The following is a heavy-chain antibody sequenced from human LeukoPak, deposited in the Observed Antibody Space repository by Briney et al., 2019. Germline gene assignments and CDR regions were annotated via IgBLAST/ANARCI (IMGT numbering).Heavy chain of an antibody. CDR1: GFTFRHAW. J-gene: IGHJ1*01. CDR2: IRSISAGGTT. Sequence: PGGSLTLSCEGSGFTFRHAWLSCVRQAPGKGLECVGQIRSISAGGTTEYTAPVKGRYSISREKSKNTLYLQINSLRTEDTAVYYCTTVQGNWGQGTLVTVSS. V-gene: IGHV3-15*05. CDR3: TTVQGN.